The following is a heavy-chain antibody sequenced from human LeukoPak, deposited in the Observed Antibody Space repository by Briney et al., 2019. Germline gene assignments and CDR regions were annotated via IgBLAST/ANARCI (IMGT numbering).Heavy chain of an antibody. Sequence: GESLKISCKGSGYSFTSYWIGWARQMPGKGLEWMGIIYPGDSDTRYSPSFQGQVTISADKSISTAYLQWSSLKASDTAMYYCARHRIYSYGYGGYYYYMDVCGKGTTVTVSS. CDR3: ARHRIYSYGYGGYYYYMDV. CDR1: GYSFTSYW. V-gene: IGHV5-51*01. J-gene: IGHJ6*03. D-gene: IGHD5-18*01. CDR2: IYPGDSDT.